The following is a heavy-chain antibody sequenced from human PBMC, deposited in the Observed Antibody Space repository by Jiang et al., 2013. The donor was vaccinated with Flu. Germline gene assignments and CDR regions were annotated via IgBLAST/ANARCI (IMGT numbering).Heavy chain of an antibody. V-gene: IGHV4-34*01. CDR2: INHSGST. D-gene: IGHD3-10*01. J-gene: IGHJ2*01. Sequence: LLKPSETLSLTCAVYGGSFSGYYWSWIRQPPGKGLEWIGEINHSGSTNYNPSLKSRVTISVDTSKNQFSLKLSSVTAADTAVYYCAREKGRTMVRGHFDLWGRGTLVTVS. CDR3: AREKGRTMVRGHFDL. CDR1: GGSFSGYY.